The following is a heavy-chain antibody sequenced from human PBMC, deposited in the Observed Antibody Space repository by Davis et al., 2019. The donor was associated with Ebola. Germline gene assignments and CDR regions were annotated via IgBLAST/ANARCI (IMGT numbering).Heavy chain of an antibody. D-gene: IGHD4-23*01. CDR3: ARDPVSGNSRYGMDV. CDR2: ISSNGGST. CDR1: GFTFSSYA. J-gene: IGHJ6*04. V-gene: IGHV3-64D*06. Sequence: GGSLRLSCSASGFTFSSYAMHWVRQAPGKGLEYVSAISSNGGSTYYADSVKGRFTISRDNSKNTLYLQMSSLRAEDTAVYYCARDPVSGNSRYGMDVWGKGTTVTVSS.